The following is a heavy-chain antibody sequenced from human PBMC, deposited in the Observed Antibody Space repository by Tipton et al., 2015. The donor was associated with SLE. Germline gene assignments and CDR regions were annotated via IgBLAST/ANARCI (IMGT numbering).Heavy chain of an antibody. CDR3: AKPRLAYSPDASDM. D-gene: IGHD6-13*01. V-gene: IGHV5-51*01. J-gene: IGHJ3*02. Sequence: QLVQSGAGVKKPGESLKISCKGSGYRFTSYWIGWVRQMPGKGLEWMGIIYPDDSDTRYSPSFQGQVTISADKSISTAYLQWSSLKASDPAMYYCAKPRLAYSPDASDMWGQGTMVTVSS. CDR1: GYRFTSYW. CDR2: IYPDDSDT.